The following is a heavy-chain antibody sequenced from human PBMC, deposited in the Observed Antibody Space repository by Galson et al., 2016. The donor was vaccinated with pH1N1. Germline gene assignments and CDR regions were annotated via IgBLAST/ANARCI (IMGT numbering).Heavy chain of an antibody. V-gene: IGHV3-48*03. CDR2: ISSGGNTM. CDR1: GFTFDSHE. CDR3: ARAYYDPLTRFSGAFDY. D-gene: IGHD3-9*01. J-gene: IGHJ4*02. Sequence: SLRLSCAVSGFTFDSHEMNWVRQAPGKGLEWVASISSGGNTMFYAGSVMGRFIISRDNAKNSLYLQMNSLRVEDTAVYYCARAYYDPLTRFSGAFDYWGQGTLVTVSS.